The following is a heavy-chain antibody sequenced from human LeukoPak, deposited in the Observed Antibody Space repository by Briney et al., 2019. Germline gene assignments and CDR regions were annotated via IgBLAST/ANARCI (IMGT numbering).Heavy chain of an antibody. J-gene: IGHJ4*02. Sequence: SGTLSLTCAVSGGSISSSNCWSWVRQPPGKGLEWIGEIYHSGSTNYNPSLKSRVTISVDKSKNQFSLKLSSVTAADTAVYYCARGSGIAVAGTNFDYWGQGTLVTVSS. CDR3: ARGSGIAVAGTNFDY. CDR1: GGSISSSNC. CDR2: IYHSGST. D-gene: IGHD6-19*01. V-gene: IGHV4-4*02.